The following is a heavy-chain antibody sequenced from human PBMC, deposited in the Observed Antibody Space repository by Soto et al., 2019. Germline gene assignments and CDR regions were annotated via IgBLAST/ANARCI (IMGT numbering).Heavy chain of an antibody. D-gene: IGHD2-2*01. Sequence: PGESLKISCKGSGYSFTSYWISWVRQMPGKGLEWMGRIDPSDSYTNYSPSFQGHVTISADKSISTAYLQWSSLKASDTAMYYCARLPYGLVVGYYYYGMDVWGQGTTVTVSS. CDR3: ARLPYGLVVGYYYYGMDV. V-gene: IGHV5-10-1*01. CDR2: IDPSDSYT. CDR1: GYSFTSYW. J-gene: IGHJ6*02.